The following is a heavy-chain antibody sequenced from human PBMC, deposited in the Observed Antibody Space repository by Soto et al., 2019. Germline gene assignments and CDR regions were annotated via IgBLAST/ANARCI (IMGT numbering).Heavy chain of an antibody. Sequence: GGSLRLSCAASGFTFSSYSMNWVRQAPGKGLEWVSYISSSSSTIYYADSVKGRFTISRDNAKNSLYLQMNSLRAEDTAVYYCAKDGLNWNFALAAAPGRYYYYYGMDVWGQGTTVTVSS. CDR1: GFTFSSYS. CDR3: AKDGLNWNFALAAAPGRYYYYYGMDV. D-gene: IGHD1-7*01. V-gene: IGHV3-48*01. CDR2: ISSSSSTI. J-gene: IGHJ6*02.